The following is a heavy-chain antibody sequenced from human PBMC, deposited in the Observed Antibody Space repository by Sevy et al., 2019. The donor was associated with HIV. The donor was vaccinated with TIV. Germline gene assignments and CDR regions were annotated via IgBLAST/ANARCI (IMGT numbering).Heavy chain of an antibody. V-gene: IGHV4-31*03. CDR2: IYYSGST. Sequence: SETLSLTCTVSGGSISSGGYYWSWIRQHPGKGLEWIGYIYYSGSTYYNPSLKSRATISADTPKNQFSLKLSSVTAADTAVYYCARSGYNYGFYAFDIWGQGTMVTVSS. CDR3: ARSGYNYGFYAFDI. CDR1: GGSISSGGYY. D-gene: IGHD5-18*01. J-gene: IGHJ3*02.